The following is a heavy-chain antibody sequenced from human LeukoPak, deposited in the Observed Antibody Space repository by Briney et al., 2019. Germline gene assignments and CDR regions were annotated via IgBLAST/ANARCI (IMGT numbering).Heavy chain of an antibody. CDR3: ARGNNIVVVVAATDHDAFDI. CDR2: IIPILGIA. CDR1: GGTFSSYA. V-gene: IGHV1-69*04. Sequence: SVKVSCKASGGTFSSYAISWVRQAPGQGLEWMGRIIPILGIANYAQKFQGRVTITADKSTSTAYMELSSLGSEDTAVYYCARGNNIVVVVAATDHDAFDIWGQGTMVTVSS. J-gene: IGHJ3*02. D-gene: IGHD2-15*01.